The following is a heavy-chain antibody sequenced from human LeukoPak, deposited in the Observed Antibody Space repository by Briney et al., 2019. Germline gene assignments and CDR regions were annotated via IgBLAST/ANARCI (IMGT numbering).Heavy chain of an antibody. V-gene: IGHV1-2*06. D-gene: IGHD6-19*01. CDR3: ARLGIAVAGLTN. Sequence: GASVKVSCKASGYTFTGYYLHWVRQAPGQGLEWMGRINPNSGDTNYAQEFQGRVPMTRDTSISTAYMELSRLRSDDTAVYYCARLGIAVAGLTNWGQGTLVTVSS. CDR2: INPNSGDT. J-gene: IGHJ4*02. CDR1: GYTFTGYY.